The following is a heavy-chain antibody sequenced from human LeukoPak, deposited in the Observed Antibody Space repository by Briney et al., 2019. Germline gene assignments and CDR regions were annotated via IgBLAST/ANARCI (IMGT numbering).Heavy chain of an antibody. CDR3: AKDLSPLVWFVSGSDAFDI. J-gene: IGHJ3*02. CDR1: GFTFSTYG. Sequence: PGRSLRLSCAASGFTFSTYGMYWVRQAPGKGLEWVAVISYDGTNKYYADSVKGLFTISRDNSKKTLYLQMNSLRAEDTAVYYCAKDLSPLVWFVSGSDAFDIWGQGTMVTVSS. D-gene: IGHD3-10*01. V-gene: IGHV3-30*18. CDR2: ISYDGTNK.